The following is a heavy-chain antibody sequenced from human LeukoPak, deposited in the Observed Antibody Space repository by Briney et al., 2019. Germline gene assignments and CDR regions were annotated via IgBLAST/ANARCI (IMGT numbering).Heavy chain of an antibody. V-gene: IGHV3-30*18. CDR2: ISYDGSNK. CDR1: GFTFSSYG. D-gene: IGHD2-15*01. Sequence: GGSLRLSCAASGFTFSSYGMHWVRPAPGKGLEWVAVISYDGSNKYYADSVKGRFTISRDNSKNTLYLQMNSLRAEDTAVYYCAKDRLGYCSGGSCYLMYSDYWGQGTLVTVSS. CDR3: AKDRLGYCSGGSCYLMYSDY. J-gene: IGHJ4*02.